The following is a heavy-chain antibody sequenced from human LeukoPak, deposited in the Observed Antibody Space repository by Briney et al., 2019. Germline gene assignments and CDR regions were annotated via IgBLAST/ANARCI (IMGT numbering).Heavy chain of an antibody. CDR1: GFTFSSYW. Sequence: GGSRRLSCAASGFTFSSYWMHWVRQAPGKGLVWVSRINSDGSSTSYADSVKGRFTISRDNAKNTLYLQMNSLRAEDTAVYYCARVTYYDYVWGSYRYPYYYYGMDVWGQGTTVTVSS. J-gene: IGHJ6*01. CDR3: ARVTYYDYVWGSYRYPYYYYGMDV. D-gene: IGHD3-16*02. V-gene: IGHV3-74*01. CDR2: INSDGSST.